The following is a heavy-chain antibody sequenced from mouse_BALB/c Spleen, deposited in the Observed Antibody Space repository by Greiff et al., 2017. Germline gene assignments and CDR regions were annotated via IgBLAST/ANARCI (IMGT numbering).Heavy chain of an antibody. Sequence: DVQLQESGGGLVQPGGSLRLSCATSGFTFTDYYMSWVRQPPGKALEWLGFIRNKANGYTTEYSASVKGRFTISRDNSQSILYLQMNTLRAEDSATYYCARGGYGNYPFAYWGQGTLVTVSA. V-gene: IGHV7-3*02. CDR1: GFTFTDYY. J-gene: IGHJ3*01. CDR2: IRNKANGYTT. CDR3: ARGGYGNYPFAY. D-gene: IGHD2-10*02.